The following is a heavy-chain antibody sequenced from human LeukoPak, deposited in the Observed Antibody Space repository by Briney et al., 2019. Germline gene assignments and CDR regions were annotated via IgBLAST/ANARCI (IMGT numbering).Heavy chain of an antibody. CDR3: ARDHSSQKGDYFDY. J-gene: IGHJ4*02. V-gene: IGHV3-21*01. Sequence: GRTLGLFYGDSVFTFRLHSVKWVRRAPGKALESVLSISSSSSYIYYADSVKGRFTISRDNAKNSLYLQMNSLRAEDTAVYYCARDHSSQKGDYFDYWGQGTLVTVSS. D-gene: IGHD6-13*01. CDR2: ISSSSSYI. CDR1: VFTFRLHS.